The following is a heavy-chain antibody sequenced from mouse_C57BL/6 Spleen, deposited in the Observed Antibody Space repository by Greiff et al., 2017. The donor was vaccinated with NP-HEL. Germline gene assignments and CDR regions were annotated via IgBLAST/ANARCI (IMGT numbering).Heavy chain of an antibody. CDR2: ISSGSSTI. D-gene: IGHD2-12*01. J-gene: IGHJ2*01. CDR1: GFTFSDYG. V-gene: IGHV5-17*01. CDR3: ARNYRGYFDY. Sequence: EVKLMESGGGLVKPGGSLKLSCAASGFTFSDYGMHWVRQAPEKGLEWVAYISSGSSTIYYADTVKGRFTISRDNAKNTLFLQMTSLRSEDTAMYYGARNYRGYFDYWGQGTTLTVSS.